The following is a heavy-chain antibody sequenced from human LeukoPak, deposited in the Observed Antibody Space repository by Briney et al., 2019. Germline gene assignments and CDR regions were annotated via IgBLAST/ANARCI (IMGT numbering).Heavy chain of an antibody. D-gene: IGHD2-2*01. CDR1: GFTFSSYG. V-gene: IGHV3-30*02. CDR2: IRYDGSNK. CDR3: AKDYIVVVPAAHPDDY. J-gene: IGHJ4*02. Sequence: GGSLRLSXAASGFTFSSYGMHWVRQAPGKGLEWVAFIRYDGSNKYYADSVKGRFTISRDNSKNTLYLQMNSLRAEDTAVYYCAKDYIVVVPAAHPDDYWGQGTLVTVSS.